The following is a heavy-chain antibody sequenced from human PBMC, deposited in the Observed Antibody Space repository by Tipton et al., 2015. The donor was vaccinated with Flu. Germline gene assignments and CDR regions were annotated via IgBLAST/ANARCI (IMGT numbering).Heavy chain of an antibody. CDR1: GFTVSSNY. CDR3: ARVGYSSGWYGGYYYYYYMDV. V-gene: IGHV3-53*01. Sequence: GSLRLSCAASGFTVSSNYMSWVRQAPGKGLEWVSVIYSGGSTYYADSVKGRFTISRDNSKNTLYLQMNSLRAEDTAVYYCARVGYSSGWYGGYYYYYYMDVWGKGTTVTVSS. D-gene: IGHD6-19*01. CDR2: IYSGGST. J-gene: IGHJ6*03.